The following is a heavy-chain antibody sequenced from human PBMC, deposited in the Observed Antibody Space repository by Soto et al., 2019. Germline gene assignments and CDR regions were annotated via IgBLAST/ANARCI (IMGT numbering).Heavy chain of an antibody. CDR2: ISAYNGNT. V-gene: IGHV1-18*01. CDR1: GYTFASYA. J-gene: IGHJ4*02. CDR3: GSTNYNPSLKSRVTISVDTSKNQFSLKLTSVTAADTAVYYCARAVPGSTGTHHSGSGIFYVSPFDY. Sequence: GASVKVSCKASGYTFASYAISWMRQAPGQGLEWMGWISAYNGNTNYAQKLQGRVTMTTDTSTSTAYMELRSLKSDDTAVYYSGSTNYNPSLKSRVTISVDTSKNQFSLKLTSVTAADTAVYYCARAVPGSTGTHHSGSGIFYVSPFDYWGQGALVTVSS. D-gene: IGHD3-10*01.